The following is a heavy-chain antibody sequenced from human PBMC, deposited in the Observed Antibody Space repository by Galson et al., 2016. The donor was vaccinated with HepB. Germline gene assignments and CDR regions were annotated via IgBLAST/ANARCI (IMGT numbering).Heavy chain of an antibody. V-gene: IGHV4-61*01. D-gene: IGHD3-22*01. CDR3: ARDRLYYDSRAYCPTFDY. CDR2: INSSGST. CDR1: GGSVSSGTYF. J-gene: IGHJ4*02. Sequence: SETLSLTCTVSGGSVSSGTYFWSWIRQPPGKGLEWIGYINSSGSTKYNPSLKSPVTISVDTSKNQFSLKLSSVTAADSAVYYCARDRLYYDSRAYCPTFDYWGQGTLVTVSS.